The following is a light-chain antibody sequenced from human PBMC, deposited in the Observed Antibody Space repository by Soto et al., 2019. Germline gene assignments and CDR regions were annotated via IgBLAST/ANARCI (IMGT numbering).Light chain of an antibody. V-gene: IGKV4-1*01. CDR1: QSLFFSTVDKNY. Sequence: DIVLTQSPDSLAVSLGERATINCKSSQSLFFSTVDKNYLAWYQQRPGQPPRLLIYWASMRDSGVPDRFSGSGSGTDFSLTITRLQAEDVAVYYCQQYYSTPFTFGPGTKVQIE. J-gene: IGKJ3*01. CDR2: WAS. CDR3: QQYYSTPFT.